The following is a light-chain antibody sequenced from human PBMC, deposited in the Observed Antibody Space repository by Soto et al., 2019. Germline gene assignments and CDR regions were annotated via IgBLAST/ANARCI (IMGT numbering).Light chain of an antibody. J-gene: IGKJ1*01. CDR1: QSVSSN. V-gene: IGKV3-15*01. CDR2: VAS. Sequence: IVMTQSPATLSVSPWERATLSCRASQSVSSNLAWYQQKPGQSPRLLIYVASTRAAGVPARFSGSGPGTEFTLTISSLQSEDFAIYYCQQYNNWPRTFGQGTKVDIK. CDR3: QQYNNWPRT.